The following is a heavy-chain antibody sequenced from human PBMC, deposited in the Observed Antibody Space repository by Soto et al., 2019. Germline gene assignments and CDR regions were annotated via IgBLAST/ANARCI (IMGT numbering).Heavy chain of an antibody. J-gene: IGHJ6*02. D-gene: IGHD3-3*01. CDR3: AMAMFDLWSGHISIYGMDV. CDR1: GGSISSYY. Sequence: SETLSLTGTVSGGSISSYYWSWIRQPPGKGLEWIGYIYYSGSTNYNPSLKSRVTISVDTSKHQFSLKLSSVTAADTAVYYCAMAMFDLWSGHISIYGMDVWGPETRVTVSS. CDR2: IYYSGST. V-gene: IGHV4-59*01.